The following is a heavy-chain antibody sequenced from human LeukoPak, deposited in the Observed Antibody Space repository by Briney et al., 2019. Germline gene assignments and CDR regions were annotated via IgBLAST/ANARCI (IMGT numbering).Heavy chain of an antibody. J-gene: IGHJ4*02. V-gene: IGHV4-59*01. D-gene: IGHD6-6*01. Sequence: PSETLSLTCTVSGGSISSYYWSWIRQPPGKGLEWIGYIYYSGSTNYNPSLKSRVTISVDTSKNQFSLKLSSVTAADTAVYYCARATDSSSSDYWGQGTLVTVSS. CDR1: GGSISSYY. CDR2: IYYSGST. CDR3: ARATDSSSSDY.